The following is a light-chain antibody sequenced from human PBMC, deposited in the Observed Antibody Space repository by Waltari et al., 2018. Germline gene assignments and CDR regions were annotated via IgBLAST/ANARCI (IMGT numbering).Light chain of an antibody. CDR3: QQRSNWLT. V-gene: IGKV1-9*01. CDR2: SAS. Sequence: DIQLTQSPSFLSASVRDRVTITCRASQGISNYLAWYQQKPGKAPKLLIYSASTLQSGVPSRFSGSGSGTEFSLTISSLQPEDFATYYCQQRSNWLTFGGGTKVEIK. J-gene: IGKJ4*01. CDR1: QGISNY.